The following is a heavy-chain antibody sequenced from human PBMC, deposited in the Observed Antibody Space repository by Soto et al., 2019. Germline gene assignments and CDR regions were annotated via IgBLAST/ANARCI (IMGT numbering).Heavy chain of an antibody. CDR1: GYTFTSYY. CDR3: ARVGYSREFDP. V-gene: IGHV1-46*01. Sequence: QVQLVQSGAEVKKPGASVKVSCKASGYTFTSYYMHWVRQAPGQGLEWMGIINPSGGSTSYAQKFQGRVTMTRDTSTSTVYMELSILRSEDTAVYYCARVGYSREFDPWGQGTLVTVSS. D-gene: IGHD6-13*01. CDR2: INPSGGST. J-gene: IGHJ5*02.